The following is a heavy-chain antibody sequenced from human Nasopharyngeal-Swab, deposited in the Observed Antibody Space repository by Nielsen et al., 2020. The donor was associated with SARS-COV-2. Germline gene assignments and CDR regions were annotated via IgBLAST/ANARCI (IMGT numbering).Heavy chain of an antibody. D-gene: IGHD3-22*01. V-gene: IGHV3-30*04. CDR2: ISYDGSNK. CDR3: AKAMGSVYDTSGHYNAFDI. J-gene: IGHJ3*02. Sequence: WIRQPPGKGLEWVAVISYDGSNKYYADSVKGRFTISRDNSKNTLYLLMNSLRVEDTAVYYCAKAMGSVYDTSGHYNAFDIWGQGTTVTVSS.